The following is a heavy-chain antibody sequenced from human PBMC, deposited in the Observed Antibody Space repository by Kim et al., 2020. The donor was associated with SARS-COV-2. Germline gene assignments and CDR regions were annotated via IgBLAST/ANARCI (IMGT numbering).Heavy chain of an antibody. J-gene: IGHJ4*02. CDR3: THIKNYYDSI. D-gene: IGHD3-22*01. V-gene: IGHV3-15*01. CDR2: IKSKTDGGTA. Sequence: GGSLRLSCAASGFTFSNAWMNWVRQAPGKGLEWVGCIKSKTDGGTADYAAAVKGRCTISRDDSKSTLYLQMNNLKTEDTAVYYCTHIKNYYDSIWGQGTL. CDR1: GFTFSNAW.